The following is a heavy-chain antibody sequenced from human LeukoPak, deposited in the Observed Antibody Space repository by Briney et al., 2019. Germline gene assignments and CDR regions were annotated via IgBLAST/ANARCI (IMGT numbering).Heavy chain of an antibody. Sequence: SLTLSLTCTVSGGSISSGGYYCSWIRQHPGKGLEWIGYIYYSRSTYYNPSLKSRVTISVDTSKNQFSLKLSSVTAADTAVYYCARYRREMATIGVDYWGQGALVTVSS. CDR2: IYYSRST. D-gene: IGHD5-24*01. J-gene: IGHJ4*02. V-gene: IGHV4-31*03. CDR3: ARYRREMATIGVDY. CDR1: GGSISSGGYY.